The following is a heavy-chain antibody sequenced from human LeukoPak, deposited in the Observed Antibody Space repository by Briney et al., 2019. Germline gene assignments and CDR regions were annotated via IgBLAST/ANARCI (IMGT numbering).Heavy chain of an antibody. CDR1: GYSFSNSW. CDR3: ARQRTSENWFDS. V-gene: IGHV5-51*01. D-gene: IGHD1-14*01. CDR2: IYPGDSHT. J-gene: IGHJ5*01. Sequence: GESLKISCKASGYSFSNSWIGWVRQMPGKGLEWMGIIYPGDSHTTYSLSFQGQITISADKSITTAYLRWSSLEASDTAMYYCARQRTSENWFDSWGQGTPVTVSS.